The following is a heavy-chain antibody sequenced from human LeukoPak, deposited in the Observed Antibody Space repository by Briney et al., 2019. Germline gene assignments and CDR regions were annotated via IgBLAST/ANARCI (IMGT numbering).Heavy chain of an antibody. V-gene: IGHV3-53*04. J-gene: IGHJ4*02. CDR1: GFTVTTNY. CDR3: ARGDFWSGYYTGLY. Sequence: PGGSLRLSCAASGFTVTTNYMSWVRQAPGKGLEWVSVIYSGGSTYYADSVKGRFTISRHNSKNTLYLQMDSLRDEDTAVYYCARGDFWSGYYTGLYWGQGTLDTVSS. D-gene: IGHD3-3*01. CDR2: IYSGGST.